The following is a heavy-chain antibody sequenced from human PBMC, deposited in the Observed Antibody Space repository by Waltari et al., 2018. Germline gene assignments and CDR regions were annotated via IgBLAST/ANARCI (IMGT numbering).Heavy chain of an antibody. CDR3: ARVRKSPNYYDSSGYLDY. Sequence: GKGLEWIGYIYYSGSTNYNPSLKSRVTISVDTSKNQFSLKLSSVTAADTAVYYCARVRKSPNYYDSSGYLDYWGQGTLVTVSS. CDR2: IYYSGST. D-gene: IGHD3-22*01. V-gene: IGHV4-59*01. J-gene: IGHJ4*02.